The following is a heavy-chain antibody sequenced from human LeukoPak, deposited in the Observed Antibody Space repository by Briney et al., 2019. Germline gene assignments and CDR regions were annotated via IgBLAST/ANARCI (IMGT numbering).Heavy chain of an antibody. V-gene: IGHV3-48*01. Sequence: GGSLRLSCAASAFIFSDYSMNWVRQAPGKGLEWVSYISSDSSTIYYADSVKGRFTISRDNAKNSLYLQMNSLRAEDTAVYYCARDGSGTLGYWGQGTLVTVSS. CDR2: ISSDSSTI. CDR1: AFIFSDYS. D-gene: IGHD3-10*01. J-gene: IGHJ4*02. CDR3: ARDGSGTLGY.